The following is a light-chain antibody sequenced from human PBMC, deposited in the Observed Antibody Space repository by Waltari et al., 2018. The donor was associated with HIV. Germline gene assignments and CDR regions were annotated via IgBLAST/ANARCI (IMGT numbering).Light chain of an antibody. CDR3: SSYTSSSTVV. J-gene: IGLJ2*01. V-gene: IGLV2-14*03. Sequence: QSALTQPASVSGPPGQSITIPCTGTSSYVGGTNYVSWYQQHPGKAPKLMIYDVSNRPSGVSNRFSGSKSGNTASLTISGLQAEDEADYYCSSYTSSSTVVFGGGTKLTVL. CDR2: DVS. CDR1: SSYVGGTNY.